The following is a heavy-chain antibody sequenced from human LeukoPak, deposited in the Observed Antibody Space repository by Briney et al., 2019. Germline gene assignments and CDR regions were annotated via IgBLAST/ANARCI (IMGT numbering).Heavy chain of an antibody. CDR3: ARDFYGSGGNWFDP. V-gene: IGHV3-48*01. D-gene: IGHD3-10*01. Sequence: GGSLRLSCAASGFTFSNYNMNWVRQAPGKGLEWVSSITSSSSSIFYADSVKGRFTISRDNAKNSLYLQMNSLRAEDTAVYYCARDFYGSGGNWFDPWGQGTLVTVSS. CDR1: GFTFSNYN. J-gene: IGHJ5*02. CDR2: ITSSSSSI.